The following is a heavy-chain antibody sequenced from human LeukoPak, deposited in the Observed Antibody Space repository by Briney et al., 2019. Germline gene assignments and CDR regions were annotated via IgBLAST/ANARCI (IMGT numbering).Heavy chain of an antibody. V-gene: IGHV3-48*01. CDR1: GFTFSSYS. D-gene: IGHD5-24*01. Sequence: GGSLRLSCAASGFTFSSYSMNWVRQAPGKGLEWVSYISSSSSTIYYADSVKGRFTISRDNAKNSLYLQMNSLRAGDTAVYYCARDFEMATIPDAFDIWGQGTMVTVSS. CDR3: ARDFEMATIPDAFDI. J-gene: IGHJ3*02. CDR2: ISSSSSTI.